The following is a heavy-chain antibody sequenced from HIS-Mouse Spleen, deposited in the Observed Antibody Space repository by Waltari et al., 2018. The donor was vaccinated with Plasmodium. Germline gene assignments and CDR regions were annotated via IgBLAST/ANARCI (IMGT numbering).Heavy chain of an antibody. CDR1: GGPISSGGYY. CDR3: ARAPKRRNYYDSSGYRPAEYFQH. J-gene: IGHJ1*01. CDR2: IYYSGST. D-gene: IGHD3-22*01. V-gene: IGHV4-31*03. Sequence: QVQLQESGPGLVKPSQTLSLTCTVPGGPISSGGYYWSWIRPHPGKGLDWVGYIYYSGSTYYNPSLKSRVTISVDTSKNQFSLKLSSVTAADTAVYYCARAPKRRNYYDSSGYRPAEYFQHWGQGTLVTVSS.